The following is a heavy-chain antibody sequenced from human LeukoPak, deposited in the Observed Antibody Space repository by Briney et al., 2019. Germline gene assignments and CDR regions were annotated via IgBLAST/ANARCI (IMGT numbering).Heavy chain of an antibody. J-gene: IGHJ4*02. V-gene: IGHV3-7*01. CDR3: AREPPCSSTSCYDY. D-gene: IGHD2-2*01. CDR2: IKQDGSEK. Sequence: GGSLRLSCAASGFTFSSYWMSWVRQAPGKGLEWVANIKQDGSEKYYVDSVKGRFTISRDNAKNSLYLQMNSLRAEDTAVYYCAREPPCSSTSCYDYWGQGTLVTVSS. CDR1: GFTFSSYW.